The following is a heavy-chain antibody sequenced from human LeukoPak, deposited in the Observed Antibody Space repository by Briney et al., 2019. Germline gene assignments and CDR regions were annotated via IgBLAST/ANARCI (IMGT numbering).Heavy chain of an antibody. J-gene: IGHJ6*04. CDR3: AELGITMIGGV. V-gene: IGHV3-48*03. CDR2: ISSSGSTI. D-gene: IGHD3-10*02. Sequence: PGGSLRLSCAASGFTFSSYEMNWVRQAPGKGLEWVSYISSSGSTIYYADSVKGRFTISRDNAKNTLYLQMNSLRAEDTAVYYCAELGITMIGGVWGKGTTVTIPS. CDR1: GFTFSSYE.